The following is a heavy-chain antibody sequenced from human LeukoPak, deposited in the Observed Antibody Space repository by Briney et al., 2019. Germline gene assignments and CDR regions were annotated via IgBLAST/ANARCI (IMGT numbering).Heavy chain of an antibody. CDR3: ARDRNSGWPHTPFDY. CDR2: IYSGGST. D-gene: IGHD6-19*01. J-gene: IGHJ4*02. V-gene: IGHV3-53*01. Sequence: GGSLRLSCAASGFTVSSNYMSWVRQAPGKGLEWVSVIYSGGSTYYADPVKGRFTISRDNSKNTLYLQMNSLRAEDTAVYYCARDRNSGWPHTPFDYWGQGTLVTVSS. CDR1: GFTVSSNY.